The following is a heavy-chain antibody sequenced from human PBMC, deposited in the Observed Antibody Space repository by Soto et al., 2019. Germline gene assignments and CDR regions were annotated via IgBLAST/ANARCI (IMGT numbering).Heavy chain of an antibody. CDR1: GYTFTSYG. D-gene: IGHD3-9*01. V-gene: IGHV1-18*01. CDR3: ARVLYLGLGLVTPSDY. J-gene: IGHJ4*02. Sequence: ASVKVSCKASGYTFTSYGISWVRQAPGQGLEWMGWISAYNGNTNYAQKLQGRVTMTTDTSTSTAYMELRSLRSDDTAVYYCARVLYLGLGLVTPSDYWGQGTLVTVSS. CDR2: ISAYNGNT.